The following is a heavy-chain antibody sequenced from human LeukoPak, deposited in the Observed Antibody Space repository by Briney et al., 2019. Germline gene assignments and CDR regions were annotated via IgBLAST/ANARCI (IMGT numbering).Heavy chain of an antibody. J-gene: IGHJ4*02. D-gene: IGHD1-20*01. CDR1: GFTFSSYS. CDR2: ICSSSTYI. Sequence: PGGSLRLSCAASGFTFSSYSMNWLRQAPGKGLEWVSSICSSSTYIYYADSVKGRFTISRDNAKNSLYPQMNSLRAEDTAVYYCARDPPFIIGTTFFDYWGQGTLVTVSS. CDR3: ARDPPFIIGTTFFDY. V-gene: IGHV3-21*01.